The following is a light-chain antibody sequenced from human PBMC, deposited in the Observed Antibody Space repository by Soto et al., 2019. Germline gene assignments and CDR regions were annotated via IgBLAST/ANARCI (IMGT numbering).Light chain of an antibody. V-gene: IGKV1-39*01. CDR2: VES. CDR3: QQSYATPFT. CDR1: PNVCSY. Sequence: DLQMTQSPSSLSASVGDRVTITCRAIPNVCSYLNWYHEKPGKAPKLLIYVESNLKSGVPSRFSGGGSGTDCTLTITSLHPEDFATYYCQQSYATPFTFGGGTKVDI. J-gene: IGKJ4*01.